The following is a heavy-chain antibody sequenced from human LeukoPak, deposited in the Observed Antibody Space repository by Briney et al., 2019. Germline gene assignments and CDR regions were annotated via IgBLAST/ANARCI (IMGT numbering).Heavy chain of an antibody. D-gene: IGHD3-10*01. CDR2: ITTSSSYI. CDR1: GFTFSSYS. V-gene: IGHV3-21*01. CDR3: ARSELGYNYYYMDV. Sequence: GGSLRLSCAASGFTFSSYSMNWVRQAPGKGLEWVSSITTSSSYIYYADSVKGRFTISRDNAKKSLYLQMNSLRVEDTAVYYCARSELGYNYYYMDVWGKGTTVTISS. J-gene: IGHJ6*03.